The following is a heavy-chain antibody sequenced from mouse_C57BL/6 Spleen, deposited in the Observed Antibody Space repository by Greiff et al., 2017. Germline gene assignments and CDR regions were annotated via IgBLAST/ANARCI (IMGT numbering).Heavy chain of an antibody. CDR1: GYTFTSYT. J-gene: IGHJ4*01. CDR3: ASGGDY. CDR2: INPSSGYT. Sequence: VQLKESGAELARPGASVKMSCKASGYTFTSYTMHWVKQRPGQGLEWIGYINPSSGYTKYNQKFKDKATLTADKSSSTDYMQLSSLTSEDSAVYYCASGGDYWGQGTSVTVSS. V-gene: IGHV1-4*01.